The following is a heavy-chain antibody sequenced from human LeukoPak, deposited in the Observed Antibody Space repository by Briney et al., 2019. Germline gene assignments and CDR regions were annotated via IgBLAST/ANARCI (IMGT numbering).Heavy chain of an antibody. CDR2: IYYSGST. CDR1: GGSISSYY. J-gene: IGHJ4*02. V-gene: IGHV4-59*01. CDR3: ANVPIAVAGTSEGY. D-gene: IGHD6-19*01. Sequence: SETLSLTCTVAGGSISSYYWSWIRQPPGKGLDWNGYIYYSGSTNYNPSLKSRVTISVDTSKNQFSLKVSSVTAADTAVYYCANVPIAVAGTSEGYWGQGILVTVSS.